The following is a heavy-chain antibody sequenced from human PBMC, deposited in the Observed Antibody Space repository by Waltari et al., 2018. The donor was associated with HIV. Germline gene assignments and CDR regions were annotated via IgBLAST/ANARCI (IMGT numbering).Heavy chain of an antibody. V-gene: IGHV1-2*02. CDR2: SNPNSGGT. D-gene: IGHD1-26*01. Sequence: QVQLVQSGAEVKKPGASVKVSCKAPGYTFTGYYMHWVRQAPGQGLEGMGASNPNSGGTSDAQKFQGSVTRTRYTAISTAYMELSRLGSDDTAVYDWARARYSGSYGGSDYWGQGTLVTVSS. CDR3: ARARYSGSYGGSDY. CDR1: GYTFTGYY. J-gene: IGHJ4*02.